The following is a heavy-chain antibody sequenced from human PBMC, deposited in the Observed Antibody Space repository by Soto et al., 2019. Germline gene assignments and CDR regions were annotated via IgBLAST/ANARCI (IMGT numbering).Heavy chain of an antibody. J-gene: IGHJ5*02. Sequence: EVQLVESGGGLVQPGRSLRLSCTASGFSFGDYAMSWVRQAPGKGLEWLGFIRSKAYGGTTEYAASVKGRFSISRDDSKTIAYLQMSSLRTEDTAVYYCATSCGGGSCYRKSPSWGQGTLVTVSS. V-gene: IGHV3-49*04. CDR1: GFSFGDYA. CDR3: ATSCGGGSCYRKSPS. CDR2: IRSKAYGGTT. D-gene: IGHD2-15*01.